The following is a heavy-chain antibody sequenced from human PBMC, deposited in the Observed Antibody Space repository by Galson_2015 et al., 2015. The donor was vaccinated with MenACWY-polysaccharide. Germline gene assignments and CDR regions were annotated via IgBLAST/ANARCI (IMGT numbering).Heavy chain of an antibody. CDR1: GGSITSWC. J-gene: IGHJ4*02. D-gene: IGHD4/OR15-4a*01. CDR2: VCSPGNT. CDR3: ATGAGDFDH. V-gene: IGHV4-4*07. Sequence: SETLSLTCSVSGGSITSWCYSWIRQSAGTGLEWIGRVCSPGNTKYNPSFESRVTMSLDTSKNQISLHLKSLTAADTAVFSCATGAGDFDHWGQGTRVTVSS.